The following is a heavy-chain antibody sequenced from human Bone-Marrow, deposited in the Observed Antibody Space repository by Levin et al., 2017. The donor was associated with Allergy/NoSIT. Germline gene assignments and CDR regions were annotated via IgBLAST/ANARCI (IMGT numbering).Heavy chain of an antibody. CDR1: GGSIDNYY. CDR2: VYFSGYT. CDR3: ARDVGPTYGWFDP. J-gene: IGHJ5*02. D-gene: IGHD1-26*01. Sequence: SETLSLTCSVSGGSIDNYYWNWIRQSPGKGLEWIGYVYFSGYTMYNPSLKSRVTISVDTSKNQVSLNVNFVTAADTAIYYCARDVGPTYGWFDPWGQGTLVTVS. V-gene: IGHV4-59*01.